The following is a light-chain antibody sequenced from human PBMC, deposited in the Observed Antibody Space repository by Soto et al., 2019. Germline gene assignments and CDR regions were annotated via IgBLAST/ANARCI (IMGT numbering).Light chain of an antibody. V-gene: IGLV7-46*01. J-gene: IGLJ2*01. CDR1: TGAVTSGHY. CDR3: LLSYRGALV. Sequence: QAVVTQEPSLTVSPGGTVTLTCGSSTGAVTSGHYPYWFQQKPGQAPRTLIYDTSNKHSWAPARFSGSLLGGRAALTLSGAQPEDEADYYCLLSYRGALVFGGGTKVTVL. CDR2: DTS.